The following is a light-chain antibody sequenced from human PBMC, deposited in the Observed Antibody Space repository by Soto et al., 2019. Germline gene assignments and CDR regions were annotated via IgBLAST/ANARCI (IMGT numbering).Light chain of an antibody. CDR1: QSVSSSY. V-gene: IGKV3-20*01. J-gene: IGKJ1*01. CDR2: GTS. Sequence: EIVLTQSPGTLSLSPGERATLSCRASQSVSSSYLAWYQQKPGQAPRLLIYGTSSRATAIPDRFSGSGSGTDFTLTISRLEPEDFAVYYCQQYGRSSWTFGQGTKVEIQ. CDR3: QQYGRSSWT.